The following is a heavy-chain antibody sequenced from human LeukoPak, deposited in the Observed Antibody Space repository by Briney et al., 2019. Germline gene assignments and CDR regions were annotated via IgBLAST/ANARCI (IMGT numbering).Heavy chain of an antibody. CDR1: GFTLSRFE. V-gene: IGHV3-48*03. D-gene: IGHD2-15*01. CDR3: ARMHCSGGSCYAIDY. CDR2: ISSSGSTI. J-gene: IGHJ4*02. Sequence: GGAPRLSCGASGFTLSRFEIKWGRHAPGEGGGWGLYISSSGSTIYYADSVKGRFTISRDNAKNSLYLQMNSLRAEDTAVYYCARMHCSGGSCYAIDYWGQGTLVTVSS.